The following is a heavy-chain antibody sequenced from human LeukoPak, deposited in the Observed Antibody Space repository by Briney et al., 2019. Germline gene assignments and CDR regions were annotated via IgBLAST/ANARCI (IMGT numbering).Heavy chain of an antibody. J-gene: IGHJ4*02. CDR1: GGTFISYA. CDR2: IIPIFGTA. Sequence: SVKVSCKASGGTFISYAISWVRQAPGQGLEWMGGIIPIFGTANYAQKFQGRVTIIADESTSTAYMELSSLRSEDTAVYYCARGVVGATTGAYSFDYWGRGTLVTVSS. CDR3: ARGVVGATTGAYSFDY. V-gene: IGHV1-69*13. D-gene: IGHD1-26*01.